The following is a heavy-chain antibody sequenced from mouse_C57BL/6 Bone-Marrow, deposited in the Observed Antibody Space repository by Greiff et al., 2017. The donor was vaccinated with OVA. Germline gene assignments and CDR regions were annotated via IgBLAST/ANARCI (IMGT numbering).Heavy chain of an antibody. D-gene: IGHD1-2*01. Sequence: EVKLVESGAGLVKPGASVKLSCKASGYTFTGYSMNWVRQSPEKSLEWIGAISPGNGGTSYNEKFKGKATFTVDKSSNTAYMHLNSLTTEDSAVYYCARDTKAYLDYWGQGTTLTVSS. CDR1: GYTFTGYS. J-gene: IGHJ2*01. CDR2: ISPGNGGT. CDR3: ARDTKAYLDY. V-gene: IGHV1-19*01.